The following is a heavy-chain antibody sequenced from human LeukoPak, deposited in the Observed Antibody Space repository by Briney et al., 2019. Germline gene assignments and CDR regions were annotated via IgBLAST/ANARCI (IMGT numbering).Heavy chain of an antibody. CDR3: ARSVAEWLLYFDY. J-gene: IGHJ4*02. V-gene: IGHV1-69*04. Sequence: ASVKVSCKASGGTFSSYAISWVRQAPGQGLEWMGRIIPILGIANYAQNLQGRVTMTTDTSTSTAYMELRSLRSDDTAVYYCARSVAEWLLYFDYWGQGTLVTVSS. CDR1: GGTFSSYA. CDR2: IIPILGIA. D-gene: IGHD3-3*01.